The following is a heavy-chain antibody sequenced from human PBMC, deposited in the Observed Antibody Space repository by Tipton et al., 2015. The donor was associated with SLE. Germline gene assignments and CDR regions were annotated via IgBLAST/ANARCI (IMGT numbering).Heavy chain of an antibody. Sequence: TLSLTCTVSCGSINSVGYYWSWIRQPGGKGLDWYGRIYTSGSTNSNPSLKSRITLSLDTSKNQFYLRVNSATAADTAVYYCARGGGSYYDYWGQGTLVTVSS. V-gene: IGHV4-61*02. D-gene: IGHD1-26*01. J-gene: IGHJ4*02. CDR3: ARGGGSYYDY. CDR2: IYTSGST. CDR1: CGSINSVGYY.